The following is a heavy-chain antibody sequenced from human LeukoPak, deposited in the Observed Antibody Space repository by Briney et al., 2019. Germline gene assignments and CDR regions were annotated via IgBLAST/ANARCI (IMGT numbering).Heavy chain of an antibody. D-gene: IGHD1-1*01. Sequence: GGSLRLSCAASGFTFNIYIMNWVRQAPGKGLEWVSSISSRSYYIYYADSVKGRFTISRDDSQSTVHLQMNSLRAEDTAVYYCAKDWIPYNRVFDCFDFWGQGTLVTVSS. V-gene: IGHV3-21*04. CDR1: GFTFNIYI. J-gene: IGHJ4*02. CDR2: ISSRSYYI. CDR3: AKDWIPYNRVFDCFDF.